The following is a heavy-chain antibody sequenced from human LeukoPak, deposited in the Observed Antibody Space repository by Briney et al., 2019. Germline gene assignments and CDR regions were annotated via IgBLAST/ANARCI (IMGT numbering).Heavy chain of an antibody. D-gene: IGHD2-2*01. J-gene: IGHJ6*03. CDR1: GGSISSYY. Sequence: SETLSLTCTVSGGSISSYYWSWIRQPAGKGLEWIGRIYTSGSTNYNPSLKSRVTMSVDTSKNQFSLKLSSVTAADTAVYYCARGWSGDQLLNYYYYYMDVWGKGTTVTVSS. CDR3: ARGWSGDQLLNYYYYYMDV. CDR2: IYTSGST. V-gene: IGHV4-4*07.